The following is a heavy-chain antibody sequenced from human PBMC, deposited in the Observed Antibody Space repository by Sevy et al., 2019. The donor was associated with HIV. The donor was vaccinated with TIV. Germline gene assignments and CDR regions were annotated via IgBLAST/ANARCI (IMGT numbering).Heavy chain of an antibody. CDR2: ISSSSSYI. V-gene: IGHV3-21*01. J-gene: IGHJ6*02. Sequence: GGSLRLSCAASGFTFSSYSMNWVRQAPGKGLEWVSSISSSSSYIYYADSVKGRFTISRDNAKNSLYLQMNSLRAEDTAVYYCARPLASYGPGRGMDVWGQGTTVTVSS. D-gene: IGHD5-18*01. CDR1: GFTFSSYS. CDR3: ARPLASYGPGRGMDV.